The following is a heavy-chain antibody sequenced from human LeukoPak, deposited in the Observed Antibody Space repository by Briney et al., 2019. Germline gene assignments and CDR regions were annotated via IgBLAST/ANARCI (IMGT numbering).Heavy chain of an antibody. D-gene: IGHD3-10*01. CDR2: IYYSGST. V-gene: IGHV4-39*01. CDR1: GGSISSSSYY. CDR3: ARHGGNYGSGSYYIG. J-gene: IGHJ4*02. Sequence: KPSETLSLTCTVSGGSISSSSYYWGWIRQPPGKGLEWIGSIYYSGSTYYNPSLKSRVTISVDTSKNQFSLKLSPVTAADTAVYYCARHGGNYGSGSYYIGWGQGTLVTVSS.